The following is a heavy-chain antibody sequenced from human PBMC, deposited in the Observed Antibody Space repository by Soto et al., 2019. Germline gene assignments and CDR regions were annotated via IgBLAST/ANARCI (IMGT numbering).Heavy chain of an antibody. CDR1: GFSLSTSGMC. V-gene: IGHV2-70*11. D-gene: IGHD2-2*01. Sequence: PTLVNPTQTLTLTCTFSGFSLSTSGMCVSWIRQPPGKALEWLARIDWDDDKYYSTSLKTRLTISKDTSKNQVVLTMTSLDPVDTATYYCARMGLKGYCISTACPYGLDVWGQGTTVTVSS. CDR3: ARMGLKGYCISTACPYGLDV. CDR2: IDWDDDK. J-gene: IGHJ6*02.